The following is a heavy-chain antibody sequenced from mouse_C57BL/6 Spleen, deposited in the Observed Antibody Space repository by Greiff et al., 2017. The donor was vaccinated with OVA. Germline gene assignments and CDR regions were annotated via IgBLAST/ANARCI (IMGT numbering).Heavy chain of an antibody. D-gene: IGHD1-1*01. CDR1: GYTFPSYW. V-gene: IGHV1-50*01. CDR2: IDPSDSYT. J-gene: IGHJ2*01. Sequence: QVQLQQPGAELVKPGASVKLSCKASGYTFPSYWMQWVKQRPGQGLEWIGEIDPSDSYTNYNQKFKGKATLTVDTSSSTAYMQLSSLTSEDSAVYYCARYYYGSSYYFDYWGQGTTLTVSS. CDR3: ARYYYGSSYYFDY.